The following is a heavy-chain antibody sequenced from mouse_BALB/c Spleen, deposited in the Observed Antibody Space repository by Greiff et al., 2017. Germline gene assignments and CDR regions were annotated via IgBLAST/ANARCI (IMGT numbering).Heavy chain of an antibody. CDR3: ARRGWLPHYFDY. Sequence: EVKLMESGGGLVKPGGSLKLSCAASGFAFSSYDMSWVRQTPEKRLEWVAYISSGGGSTYYPDTVKGRFTISRDNAKNTLYLQMSSLKSEDTAMYYCARRGWLPHYFDYWGQGTTLTVSS. D-gene: IGHD2-3*01. J-gene: IGHJ2*01. CDR1: GFAFSSYD. V-gene: IGHV5-12-1*01. CDR2: ISSGGGST.